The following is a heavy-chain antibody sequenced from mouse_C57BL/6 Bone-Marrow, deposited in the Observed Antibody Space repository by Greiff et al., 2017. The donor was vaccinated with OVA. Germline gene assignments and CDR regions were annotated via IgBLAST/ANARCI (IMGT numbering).Heavy chain of an antibody. CDR1: GFNIKDDY. D-gene: IGHD2-4*01. CDR2: IDPENGDT. V-gene: IGHV14-4*01. J-gene: IGHJ3*01. Sequence: DVQLQQSGAELVRPGASVKLSCTASGFNIKDDYMHWVKQRPEQGLEWIGWIDPENGDTEYASKFQGKATITADTSSNTAYLQLSSLTSEDTAVYYCTTWGDYDVPFAYWGQGTLVTVSA. CDR3: TTWGDYDVPFAY.